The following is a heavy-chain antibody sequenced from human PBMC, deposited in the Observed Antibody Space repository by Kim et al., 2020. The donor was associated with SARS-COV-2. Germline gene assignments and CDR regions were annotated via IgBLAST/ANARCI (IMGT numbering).Heavy chain of an antibody. CDR3: ARQPESHRGVRGLQAFQH. V-gene: IGHV5-51*01. CDR2: IYPGDSDT. CDR1: GYSFTSYW. D-gene: IGHD3-10*01. Sequence: GESLKISCKGSGYSFTSYWIGWVRQMPGKGLEWMGIIYPGDSDTRYSPSFQGQVTISADKSISTAYLQWSSLKASDTAMYYCARQPESHRGVRGLQAFQHCGQGTLVTVSS. J-gene: IGHJ1*01.